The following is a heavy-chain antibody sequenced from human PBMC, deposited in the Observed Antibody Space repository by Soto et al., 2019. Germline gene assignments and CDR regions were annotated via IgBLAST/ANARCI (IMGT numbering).Heavy chain of an antibody. CDR3: AAHPGGGGY. CDR1: GFTVSNNY. CDR2: IYSGGYT. V-gene: IGHV3-53*01. D-gene: IGHD3-10*01. J-gene: IGHJ4*02. Sequence: EVQLVESGGGLIQPGGSLRLSCAVSGFTVSNNYMSWVRQAPGKGLEGVSVIYSGGYTAYGDSVKGRFTISRDNSKNTLYLQRKTRRAGAPAVFSCAAHPGGGGYWGQGTLVTVSS.